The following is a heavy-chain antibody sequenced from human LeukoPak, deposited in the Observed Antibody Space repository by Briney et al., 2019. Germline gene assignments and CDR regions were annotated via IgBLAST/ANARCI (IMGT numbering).Heavy chain of an antibody. V-gene: IGHV3-53*01. CDR3: ARDFGSSGAIDY. Sequence: GGSLRLSCAASGFTVSSTYMSWVRQAPGKGLEWVSVIYSGGSTFYADSVKGRFTISRDSSKNTLFLQMNSLRAKDTAVYYCARDFGSSGAIDYWGQGTLVTVSS. J-gene: IGHJ4*02. CDR2: IYSGGST. CDR1: GFTVSSTY. D-gene: IGHD6-19*01.